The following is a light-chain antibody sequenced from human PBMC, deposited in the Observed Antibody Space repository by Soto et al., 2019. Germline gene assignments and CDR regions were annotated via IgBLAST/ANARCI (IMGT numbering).Light chain of an antibody. CDR1: SSDVGGYNY. Sequence: QSALTQPPSASGSPGQSVTISCTGTSSDVGGYNYVSWYQQHPGKAPKLMIYEVSKWPSGVPDRFSGSKSGNTASLTVSGLQAEDEADYYCSSYAGSNNLLFGGGTELAVL. V-gene: IGLV2-8*01. CDR2: EVS. CDR3: SSYAGSNNLL. J-gene: IGLJ2*01.